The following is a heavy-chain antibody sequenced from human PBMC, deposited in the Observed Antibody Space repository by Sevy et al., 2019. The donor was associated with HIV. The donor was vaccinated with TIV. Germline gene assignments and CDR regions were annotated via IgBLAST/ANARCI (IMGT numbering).Heavy chain of an antibody. CDR1: GSSINSGGYY. Sequence: SETLSLTCTVSGSSINSGGYYWNWIRHHPGKGLEWIGYIHYSGSTDYNTSLKSRITTSLERSKNPFSLKVTYVTAADTAVYNCGGETEPGTIHWGQGALVTVSS. J-gene: IGHJ4*02. D-gene: IGHD6-13*01. V-gene: IGHV4-31*03. CDR3: GGETEPGTIH. CDR2: IHYSGST.